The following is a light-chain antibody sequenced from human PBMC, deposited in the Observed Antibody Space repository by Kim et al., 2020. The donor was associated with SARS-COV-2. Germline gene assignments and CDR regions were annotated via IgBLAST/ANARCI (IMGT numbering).Light chain of an antibody. V-gene: IGKV1-5*03. CDR2: KAS. CDR1: QSISNW. CDR3: QQNQSYQHT. J-gene: IGKJ4*02. Sequence: DIQMTQSPSTLSASVGDRVTITCRASQSISNWLAWYQQKPGKAPKPLIYKASSLESGVPSRFSGSGSGTEFTLTISSLQPDDFATYYSQQNQSYQHTCGGGTKVDIK.